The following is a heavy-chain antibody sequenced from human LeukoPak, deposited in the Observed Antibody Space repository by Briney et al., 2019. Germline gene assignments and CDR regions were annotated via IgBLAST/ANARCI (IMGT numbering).Heavy chain of an antibody. V-gene: IGHV3-7*01. CDR2: IKEDGSEK. CDR3: AKDPNWAFWYFDL. J-gene: IGHJ2*01. D-gene: IGHD7-27*01. CDR1: KFTFSNYW. Sequence: GGSLRLSCGASKFTFSNYWMSWVRQAPGKGLEWVANIKEDGSEKYYVDSVKGRFTISRDNAKNSLYLQMNSLSAEDTAVYYCAKDPNWAFWYFDLWGRGTLVTVSS.